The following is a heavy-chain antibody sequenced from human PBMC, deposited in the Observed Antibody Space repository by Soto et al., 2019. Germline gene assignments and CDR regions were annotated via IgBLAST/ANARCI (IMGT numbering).Heavy chain of an antibody. J-gene: IGHJ3*02. CDR3: AREGKRYFDLLTEASDAFDI. CDR2: ISSSSSYI. D-gene: IGHD3-9*01. V-gene: IGHV3-21*01. CDR1: GFPFSSYS. Sequence: GGSLRLSCAASGFPFSSYSMNWVRQAPGKGLEWVSSISSSSSYIYYADSVKGRFTISRDNAKNSLYLQMNSLRAEDTAEYYCAREGKRYFDLLTEASDAFDIWGQGTMVTVSS.